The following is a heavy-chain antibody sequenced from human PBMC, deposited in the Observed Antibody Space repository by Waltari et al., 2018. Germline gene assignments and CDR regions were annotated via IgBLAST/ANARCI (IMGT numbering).Heavy chain of an antibody. D-gene: IGHD5-18*01. CDR1: GGTFSSYA. J-gene: IGHJ3*02. V-gene: IGHV1-69*14. CDR2: ISPIFGTA. Sequence: QVQLVQSGAEVKKPGSSVKVSCKASGGTFSSYAISWVRQAPGQGLEWMGGISPIFGTANYAQKFKGRVTIAADKSTSTAYMERSRLRSDDTAVYYCASVTAMVWDNLLGSQGAFDIWGQGTMVTVSS. CDR3: ASVTAMVWDNLLGSQGAFDI.